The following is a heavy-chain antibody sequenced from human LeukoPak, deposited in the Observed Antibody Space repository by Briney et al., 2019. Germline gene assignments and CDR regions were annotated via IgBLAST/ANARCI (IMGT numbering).Heavy chain of an antibody. J-gene: IGHJ5*02. CDR3: ARTRYYYGSGGRYVWFDP. CDR2: INHSGST. CDR1: GGSFSGYY. D-gene: IGHD3-10*01. Sequence: TSETLSLTCAVYGGSFSGYYWSWIRQPPGKGLEWIGEINHSGSTNYNPSLKSRVTISVDTSKSQFSLKLSSVTAADTAVYYCARTRYYYGSGGRYVWFDPWGQGTLVTVSS. V-gene: IGHV4-34*01.